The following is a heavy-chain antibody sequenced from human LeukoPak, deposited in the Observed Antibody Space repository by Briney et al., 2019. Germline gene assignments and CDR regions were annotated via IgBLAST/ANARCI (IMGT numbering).Heavy chain of an antibody. D-gene: IGHD2/OR15-2a*01. CDR2: IYSGGNT. J-gene: IGHJ4*02. CDR1: GFTVGSNY. V-gene: IGHV3-53*01. Sequence: GGSLRLSCAASGFTVGSNYMTWVRQAPGKGLEWVSVIYSGGNTYYADSVKGRFTISRDISKNTLYLQMNSLRAEDAAVYYCAREDKVLLSLDYWGQGTLVTVSS. CDR3: AREDKVLLSLDY.